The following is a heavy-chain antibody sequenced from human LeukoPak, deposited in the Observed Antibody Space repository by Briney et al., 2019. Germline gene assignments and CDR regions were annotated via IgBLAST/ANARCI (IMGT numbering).Heavy chain of an antibody. Sequence: SETLSLTCTVSGGSISSYYWSWIRQPPGKGLEWIGYIYYSGSTNYNPSLKSRVTISVDTSKNQFSLKLSSVTAADTAVYYCAREGASVRSLGATFEDQNWGQGTLVTVSS. CDR1: GGSISSYY. V-gene: IGHV4-59*12. CDR3: AREGASVRSLGATFEDQN. D-gene: IGHD1-26*01. J-gene: IGHJ4*02. CDR2: IYYSGST.